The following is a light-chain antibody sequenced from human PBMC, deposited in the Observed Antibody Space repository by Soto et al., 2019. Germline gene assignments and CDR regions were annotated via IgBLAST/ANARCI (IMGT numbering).Light chain of an antibody. V-gene: IGKV1-27*01. CDR3: QKYNTAPLT. Sequence: DTQMTQSPSSLSASVRDRVTITCRASQNINNYLVWYQQKPGKVPKLLIYAASTLQSGVPSRFSGSGSGTDFTLTISSLQPEDVATYYCQKYNTAPLTFGGGTKVELK. J-gene: IGKJ4*01. CDR1: QNINNY. CDR2: AAS.